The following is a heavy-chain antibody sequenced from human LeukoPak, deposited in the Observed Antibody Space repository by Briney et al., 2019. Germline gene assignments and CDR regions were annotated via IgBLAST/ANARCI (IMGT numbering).Heavy chain of an antibody. V-gene: IGHV3-21*01. CDR1: GFTFSSYS. J-gene: IGHJ4*02. CDR2: ISSSSSYI. Sequence: GGSLRLSCAASGFTFSSYSMTWVRQAPGKGLEWVSSISSSSSYIYYADSVKGRLTISRDNAKNSLYLQMNSLRAEDTAVYYCARVSSTSCSDYWGQGTLVTVSS. D-gene: IGHD2-2*01. CDR3: ARVSSTSCSDY.